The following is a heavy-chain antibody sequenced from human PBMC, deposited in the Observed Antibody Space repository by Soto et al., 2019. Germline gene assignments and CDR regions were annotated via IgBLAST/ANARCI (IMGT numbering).Heavy chain of an antibody. CDR3: ASEIAAAGTSGDYYYGMDV. CDR1: GGSISSGGYY. V-gene: IGHV4-31*03. D-gene: IGHD6-13*01. J-gene: IGHJ6*02. CDR2: IYYGGST. Sequence: SETLSLTCTVSGGSISSGGYYWSWIRQHPGKGLEWIGYIYYGGSTYYNPSLKSRVTISVDTSKNQFSLKLSSVTAADTAVYYCASEIAAAGTSGDYYYGMDVWGQGTTVTVSS.